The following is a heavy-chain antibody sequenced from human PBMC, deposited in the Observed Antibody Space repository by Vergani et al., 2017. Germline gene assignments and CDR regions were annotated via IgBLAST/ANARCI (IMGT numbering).Heavy chain of an antibody. CDR2: IVPLFDTT. Sequence: QVQLVQSGAAVKKPGSSVRLSCKTSGDTFNSHAINWVRQARGQGLEWVGGIVPLFDTTNYAQKFQGRLSITVDTSTSTVYMELSRLTSDDTAVYYCASNPTPFHYDSWGQGSLVIVSS. D-gene: IGHD2-15*01. V-gene: IGHV1-69*14. CDR3: ASNPTPFHYDS. CDR1: GDTFNSHA. J-gene: IGHJ4*02.